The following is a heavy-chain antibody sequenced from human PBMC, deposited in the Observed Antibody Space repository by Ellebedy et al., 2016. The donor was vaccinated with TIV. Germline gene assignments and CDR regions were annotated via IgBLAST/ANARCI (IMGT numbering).Heavy chain of an antibody. V-gene: IGHV3-13*01. Sequence: GESLKISCAASGFTFSSYDMHWVRQGTGKGLEWVSAIGTAGDTYYPGSVKGRFTISRENAKNSLYLQITSLRAEDTAVYYSARVRFGDTAADYWGQGTLVTVSS. CDR3: ARVRFGDTAADY. J-gene: IGHJ4*03. CDR2: IGTAGDT. D-gene: IGHD2-21*01. CDR1: GFTFSSYD.